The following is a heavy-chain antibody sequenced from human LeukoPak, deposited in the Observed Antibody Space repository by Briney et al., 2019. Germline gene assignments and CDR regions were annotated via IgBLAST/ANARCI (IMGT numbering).Heavy chain of an antibody. V-gene: IGHV1-2*02. Sequence: ASVKVSCKASGYTFTGYYMHWVRQAPGQGLEWMGWINPNSGGTNYAQKFQGRVTMTRDTSISTAYMEPSRLRSDDTAVYYCAYLGYCSSTSCWTNYYYYMDVWGKGTTVTVSS. CDR3: AYLGYCSSTSCWTNYYYYMDV. CDR1: GYTFTGYY. D-gene: IGHD2-2*01. CDR2: INPNSGGT. J-gene: IGHJ6*03.